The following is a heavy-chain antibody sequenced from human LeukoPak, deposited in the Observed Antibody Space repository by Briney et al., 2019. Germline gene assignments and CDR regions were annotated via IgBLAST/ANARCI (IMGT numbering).Heavy chain of an antibody. CDR1: GGSISSSSYY. J-gene: IGHJ5*02. D-gene: IGHD3-10*01. V-gene: IGHV4-39*07. CDR2: IYTSGST. CDR3: ARSKGLNYYGSIWFDP. Sequence: PSETLSLTCTVSGGSISSSSYYWGWIRQPPGKGLEWIGSIYTSGSTNYNPSLKSRVTMSVDTSKNQFSLKLSSVTAADTAVYYCARSKGLNYYGSIWFDPWGQGTLVTVSS.